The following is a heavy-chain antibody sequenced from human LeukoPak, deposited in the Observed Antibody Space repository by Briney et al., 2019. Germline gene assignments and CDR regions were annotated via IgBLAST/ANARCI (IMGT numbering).Heavy chain of an antibody. Sequence: GRSLRLSCAASGFTFSSYAMHWVRQAPGKGLEWVAVISYDGSNKYYADSVKGRFTISRDNSKNTLYLQMNSLRAEDTAVYYCARVPGYCSSTSCYKGAFDIWGQGTMVTVSS. CDR2: ISYDGSNK. CDR3: ARVPGYCSSTSCYKGAFDI. CDR1: GFTFSSYA. V-gene: IGHV3-30-3*01. J-gene: IGHJ3*02. D-gene: IGHD2-2*02.